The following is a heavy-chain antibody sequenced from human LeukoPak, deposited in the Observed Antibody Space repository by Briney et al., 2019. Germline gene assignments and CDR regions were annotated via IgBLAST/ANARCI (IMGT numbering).Heavy chain of an antibody. J-gene: IGHJ4*02. V-gene: IGHV3-30-3*01. CDR3: ARDGAPSGSYVGGFDY. CDR1: GFTFSSYA. CDR2: ISYDGSNK. Sequence: GGSLRLSCAASGFTFSSYAMHWVRQAPGKGLEWVAVISYDGSNKYYADSVKGRFTISRDNSKNTLYPQMNSLRAEDTAVYYCARDGAPSGSYVGGFDYWGQGTLVTVSS. D-gene: IGHD1-26*01.